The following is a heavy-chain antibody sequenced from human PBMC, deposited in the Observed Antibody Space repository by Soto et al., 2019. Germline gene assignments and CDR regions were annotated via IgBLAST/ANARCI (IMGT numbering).Heavy chain of an antibody. J-gene: IGHJ4*02. CDR1: GFPFSSYA. CDR3: ATDPPSSGWAFDY. CDR2: IWNDGNTK. D-gene: IGHD6-19*01. Sequence: QVQLVESGGGVVQPGRSLRLSCAASGFPFSSYAMHWVRQAPGKGLEWVAMIWNDGNTKYYADSVKGRFTISRDNSKNTLYLQMNSLRAEDTAVHYCATDPPSSGWAFDYWGQGTLVTVSS. V-gene: IGHV3-33*01.